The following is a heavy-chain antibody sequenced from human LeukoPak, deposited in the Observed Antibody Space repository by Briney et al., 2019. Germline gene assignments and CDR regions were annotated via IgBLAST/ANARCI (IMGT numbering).Heavy chain of an antibody. D-gene: IGHD2-2*01. J-gene: IGHJ5*02. CDR2: IYYSGST. CDR3: ARQAVGYCSSTSCPADYNWFDP. CDR1: GGSISSSSYY. V-gene: IGHV4-39*01. Sequence: SETLSLTXTVSGGSISSSSYYWGWIRQPPGKGLEWIGSIYYSGSTYYNPSLKSRVTISVDTSKNQFSLKLSSVTAADTAVYYCARQAVGYCSSTSCPADYNWFDPWGQGTLVTVSS.